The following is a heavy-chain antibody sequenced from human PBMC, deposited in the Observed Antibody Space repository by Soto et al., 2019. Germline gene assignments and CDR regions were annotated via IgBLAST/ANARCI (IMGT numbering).Heavy chain of an antibody. CDR3: ARVLSIFGVVDYGMDV. D-gene: IGHD3-3*01. CDR1: GYTFTSYD. CDR2: MNPNSGNT. J-gene: IGHJ6*02. V-gene: IGHV1-8*01. Sequence: ASVKVSCKASGYTFTSYDINWVRQATGQGLEWMGWMNPNSGNTGYAQKFQGRVTMTRNTSISTAYMELSSLRSEDTAVYYCARVLSIFGVVDYGMDVRGQGPTGTVSS.